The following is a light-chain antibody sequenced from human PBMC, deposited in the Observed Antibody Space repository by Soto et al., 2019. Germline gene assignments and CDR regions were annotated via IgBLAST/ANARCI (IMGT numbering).Light chain of an antibody. CDR2: EVN. Sequence: QSVLTQPASVSGSPGQSITISCTGTSSDVGGYNYVSWYQQHPGKAPKLMIYEVNNRPSGVSNRFSGSKSGNTASLTISGLQAEDEADYYCTSYAGNNNLVFGGGTKLTVL. CDR3: TSYAGNNNLV. J-gene: IGLJ2*01. CDR1: SSDVGGYNY. V-gene: IGLV2-14*01.